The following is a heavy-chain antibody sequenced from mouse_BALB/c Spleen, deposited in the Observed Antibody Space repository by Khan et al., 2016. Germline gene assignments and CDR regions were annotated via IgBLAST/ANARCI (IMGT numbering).Heavy chain of an antibody. CDR2: ILPGSGNP. CDR1: GYTFSDSW. Sequence: QMQLEESGAELMKPGASVKISCKATGYTFSDSWIEWLKQRPGHGLEWIGEILPGSGNPNYNEKYKGKATFTADTSSNTAYMQLSSLTSEASVVYYCARGGDNPFFDYWGQGTTLTVSS. CDR3: ARGGDNPFFDY. J-gene: IGHJ2*01. V-gene: IGHV1-9*01. D-gene: IGHD1-3*01.